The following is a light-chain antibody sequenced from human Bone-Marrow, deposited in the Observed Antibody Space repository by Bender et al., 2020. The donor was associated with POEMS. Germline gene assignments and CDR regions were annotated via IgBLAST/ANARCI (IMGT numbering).Light chain of an antibody. J-gene: IGLJ1*01. Sequence: QSALTQPASVSGSPGQSITISCTGTSSNFGSYSLVSWYQQLPGKAPKLIIYEGTERPSGISTRFSGSKSDNRASLTIAGVQTDDEADYYCCSFAGLGVFGTGTRVTVL. CDR3: CSFAGLGV. CDR2: EGT. V-gene: IGLV2-23*01. CDR1: SSNFGSYSL.